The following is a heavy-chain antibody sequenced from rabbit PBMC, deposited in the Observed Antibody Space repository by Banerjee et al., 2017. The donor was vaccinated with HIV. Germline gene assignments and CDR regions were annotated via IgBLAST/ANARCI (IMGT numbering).Heavy chain of an antibody. CDR2: INTSSGDT. J-gene: IGHJ6*01. V-gene: IGHV1S45*01. CDR3: ARDTGTSFSSYGMDL. CDR1: GFSFSNTYV. D-gene: IGHD7-1*01. Sequence: QEQLVESGGGLVQPGGSLKLSCTASGFSFSNTYVMCWVRQAPGKGLEWIACINTSSGDTVYASWAKGRFTISKTSSTTVTLQMTSLTVADTATYFCARDTGTSFSSYGMDLWGQGTLVTVS.